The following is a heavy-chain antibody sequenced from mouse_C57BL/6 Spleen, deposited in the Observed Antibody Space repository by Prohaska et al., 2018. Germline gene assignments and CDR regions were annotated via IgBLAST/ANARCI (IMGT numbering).Heavy chain of an antibody. J-gene: IGHJ4*01. V-gene: IGHV1-55*01. Sequence: GASVKMSCKASGYTFTSYWITWVKQRPGQGLEWIGDIYPGSGSTNYNEKFKSKATLTVDTSSSTAYMQLSSLTSEDSAVYYCARDVYYGYDGAMDYWGQGTSVTVSS. CDR2: IYPGSGST. CDR3: ARDVYYGYDGAMDY. CDR1: GYTFTSYW. D-gene: IGHD2-2*01.